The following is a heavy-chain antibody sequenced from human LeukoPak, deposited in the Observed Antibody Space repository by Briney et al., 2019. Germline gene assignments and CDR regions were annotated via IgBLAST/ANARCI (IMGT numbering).Heavy chain of an antibody. CDR3: ARVPIGGYPGENWFDP. D-gene: IGHD3-22*01. CDR1: GVSISSYY. V-gene: IGHV4-30-4*08. Sequence: SETLSLTCTVSGVSISSYYWSWIRQPPGKGLEWIGYIYYSGSTYYNPSLKSRVTISVDTSKNQFSLKLSSVTAADTAVYYCARVPIGGYPGENWFDPWGQGTLVTVSS. CDR2: IYYSGST. J-gene: IGHJ5*02.